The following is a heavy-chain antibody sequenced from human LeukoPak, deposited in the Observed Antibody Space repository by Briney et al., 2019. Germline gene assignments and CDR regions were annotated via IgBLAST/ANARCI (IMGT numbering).Heavy chain of an antibody. D-gene: IGHD5-18*01. J-gene: IGHJ4*02. CDR3: AKVRGTYSSGYFFDY. V-gene: IGHV3-7*03. Sequence: PGGSLRLSCAASGFSFSRHWMSWARQAPGKGLERVANIKQDGSEKYYADSVTGRFTISRDNAKNSVYLQMNSLRAEDTAFYYCAKVRGTYSSGYFFDYWGQGALVTVSS. CDR1: GFSFSRHW. CDR2: IKQDGSEK.